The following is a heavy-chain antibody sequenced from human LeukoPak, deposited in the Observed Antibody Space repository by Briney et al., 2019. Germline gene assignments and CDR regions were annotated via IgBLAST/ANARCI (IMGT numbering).Heavy chain of an antibody. CDR3: ARTALIRSGWYHFDY. J-gene: IGHJ4*02. Sequence: ASVKVSCKASGYTFTSYYMHWVRQAPGQGLEWMGIINPSGGSTSYAQKFQGRVTMTRDTSTSTVYMELSSLRSEDTAAYYCARTALIRSGWYHFDYWGQGTLVTVSS. V-gene: IGHV1-46*01. CDR2: INPSGGST. CDR1: GYTFTSYY. D-gene: IGHD6-19*01.